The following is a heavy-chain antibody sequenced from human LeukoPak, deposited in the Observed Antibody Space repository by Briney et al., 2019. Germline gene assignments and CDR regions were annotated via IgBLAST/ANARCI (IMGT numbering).Heavy chain of an antibody. Sequence: PGGSLRLSCAASGFTFSILDMSWVRQAPGKGLEWVSAISGNGGRTYYADSVKGRFTISRDNSKNTLYLQMNSLRAEDTAVYYCAKLVRDYWGQGTLVTVSS. CDR3: AKLVRDY. CDR2: ISGNGGRT. CDR1: GFTFSILD. J-gene: IGHJ4*02. V-gene: IGHV3-23*01. D-gene: IGHD6-13*01.